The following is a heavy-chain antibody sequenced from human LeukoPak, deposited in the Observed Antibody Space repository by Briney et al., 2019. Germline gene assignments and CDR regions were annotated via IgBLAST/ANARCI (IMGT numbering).Heavy chain of an antibody. CDR3: ARRTAAAGFFDY. J-gene: IGHJ4*02. CDR1: GGSISSYY. V-gene: IGHV4-59*08. D-gene: IGHD6-13*01. Sequence: SETLSLTCTVSGGSISSYYWSWIRQPPGKGLEWIGYIYYSGSTNYNPSLKSRVTISVDTSKNQFSLKLSSVTAVDTAVYYCARRTAAAGFFDYWGQGTLVTVSS. CDR2: IYYSGST.